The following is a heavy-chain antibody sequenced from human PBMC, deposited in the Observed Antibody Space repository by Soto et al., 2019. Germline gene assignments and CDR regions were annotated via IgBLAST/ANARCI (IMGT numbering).Heavy chain of an antibody. V-gene: IGHV1-69*01. Sequence: QVQLVQSGAEVKKPGSSVKVSCKASGGTFSSYAISWVRQAPGQGLEWMGGIIPIFSTANYAQKFQGRVTIAADESTSTAYMELSSRRSEDTAVYYCAIYCIAAPSFYYSDGIDVWGQGTTVTVSS. J-gene: IGHJ6*02. D-gene: IGHD6-13*01. CDR1: GGTFSSYA. CDR2: IIPIFSTA. CDR3: AIYCIAAPSFYYSDGIDV.